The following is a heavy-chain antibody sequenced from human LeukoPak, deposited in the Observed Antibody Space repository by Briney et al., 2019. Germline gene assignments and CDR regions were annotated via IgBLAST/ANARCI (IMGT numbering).Heavy chain of an antibody. CDR1: GFIFDDYG. D-gene: IGHD1-26*01. Sequence: GGSLRLSCAASGFIFDDYGMNWVRQAPGKGLEWVSGNWSGASTGYADSVKGRFTISRDSAKNSLYLQMNSLRAEDTALYYCARVRVVWDLDDAFDIWGRGTMVTVSS. V-gene: IGHV3-20*04. CDR2: NWSGAST. J-gene: IGHJ3*02. CDR3: ARVRVVWDLDDAFDI.